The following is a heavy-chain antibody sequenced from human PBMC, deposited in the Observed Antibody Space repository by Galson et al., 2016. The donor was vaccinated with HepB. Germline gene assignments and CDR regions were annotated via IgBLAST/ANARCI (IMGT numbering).Heavy chain of an antibody. CDR3: AHRSGSYFGGRALGGGYFDY. CDR2: IYWDDNK. D-gene: IGHD1-26*01. J-gene: IGHJ4*02. V-gene: IGHV2-5*02. CDR1: GFSLSPSGVG. Sequence: LVKPTQTLTLTCTFSGFSLSPSGVGVGWIRQPPGKALEWLALIYWDDNKRYSPSLKSRLTITKDTSKNQVVLTMTNVDPVDTATYYCAHRSGSYFGGRALGGGYFDYWGQGTLVTVSS.